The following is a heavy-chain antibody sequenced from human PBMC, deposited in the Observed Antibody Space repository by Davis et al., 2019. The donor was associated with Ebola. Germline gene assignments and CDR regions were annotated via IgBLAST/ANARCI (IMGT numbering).Heavy chain of an antibody. CDR3: ASPLNSGGEYFQH. V-gene: IGHV3-23*01. J-gene: IGHJ1*01. D-gene: IGHD6-25*01. CDR2: ISGSGGST. Sequence: GESLKISCTASGFSFRTYWMSWVRQAPGKGLEWVSAISGSGGSTYYADSVKGRFTISRDNSKNTLYLQMNSLRAEDTAVYYCASPLNSGGEYFQHWGQGTLVTVSS. CDR1: GFSFRTYW.